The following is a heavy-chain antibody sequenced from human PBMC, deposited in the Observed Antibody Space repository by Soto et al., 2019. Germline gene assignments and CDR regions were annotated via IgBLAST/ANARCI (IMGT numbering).Heavy chain of an antibody. J-gene: IGHJ6*03. V-gene: IGHV4-34*01. D-gene: IGHD3-10*01. CDR3: AREEPYYGSGSYYNPYYYYYMDV. Sequence: SETLSLTCAVYGGSFSGYYWSWIRQPPGKGLEWIGEINHSGSTNYNPSLKSRVTISVDTSKNQFSLKLISVTAADTAVYYCAREEPYYGSGSYYNPYYYYYMDVWGKGTTVTVSS. CDR1: GGSFSGYY. CDR2: INHSGST.